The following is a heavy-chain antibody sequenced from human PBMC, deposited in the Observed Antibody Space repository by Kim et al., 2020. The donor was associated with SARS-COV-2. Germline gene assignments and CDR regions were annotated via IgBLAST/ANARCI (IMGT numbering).Heavy chain of an antibody. Sequence: KWYNDYAVSMKSRIPITPDASTNQFSLQLDSVTPEDTAVYYCARGNAFDPWGQGTLVTVSS. CDR2: KWYN. D-gene: IGHD2-2*01. CDR3: ARGNAFDP. V-gene: IGHV6-1*01. J-gene: IGHJ5*02.